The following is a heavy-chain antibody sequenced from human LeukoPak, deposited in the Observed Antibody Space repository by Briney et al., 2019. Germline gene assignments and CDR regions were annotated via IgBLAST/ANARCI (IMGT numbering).Heavy chain of an antibody. D-gene: IGHD2-2*01. Sequence: PSGTPSLTCAVSGGSISSSNWWSWVRQPPGKGLEWIGEIYHSGSTNYNPSLKSRVTISVDKSKNQFSLKLSSVTAADTAVYYCARDIEDIVVVPAAMKGGYYYYMDVWGKGTTVTISS. CDR2: IYHSGST. CDR3: ARDIEDIVVVPAAMKGGYYYYMDV. CDR1: GGSISSSNW. J-gene: IGHJ6*03. V-gene: IGHV4-4*02.